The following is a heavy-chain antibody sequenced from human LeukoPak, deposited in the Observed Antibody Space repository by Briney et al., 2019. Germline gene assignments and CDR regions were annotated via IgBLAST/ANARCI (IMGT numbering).Heavy chain of an antibody. J-gene: IGHJ3*02. CDR2: IYYSGST. CDR1: GGSISGFY. Sequence: SETQSLTCTVSGGSISGFYWIWIRQPPGKALEWIGYIYYSGSTNYNPSLKSRAALSVDTSKNQFSLKLSSVTAADTALYYCARVSNDFSGNGAFDIWGQGTMVTVSS. CDR3: ARVSNDFSGNGAFDI. D-gene: IGHD4-23*01. V-gene: IGHV4-59*01.